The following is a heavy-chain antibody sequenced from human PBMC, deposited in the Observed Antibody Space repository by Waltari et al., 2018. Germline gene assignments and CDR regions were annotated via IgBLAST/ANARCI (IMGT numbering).Heavy chain of an antibody. CDR1: GGSISSSSYY. CDR2: IYYSGST. D-gene: IGHD6-19*01. V-gene: IGHV4-39*01. CDR3: ASIAVARSGP. Sequence: QLQLQESGPGLVKPSETLSLTCTVSGGSISSSSYYWGWIRQPPGKGLEWIGSIYYSGSTYYTPSLKSRVTISVDTSKNQFSLKLSSVTAADTAVYYCASIAVARSGPWGQGTLVTVSS. J-gene: IGHJ5*02.